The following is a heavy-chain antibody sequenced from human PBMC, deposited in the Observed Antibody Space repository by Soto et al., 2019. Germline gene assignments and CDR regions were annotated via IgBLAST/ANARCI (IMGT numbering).Heavy chain of an antibody. J-gene: IGHJ3*01. Sequence: QMTLKESGPTLVKPTQTLTLTCSFSGFSFSTSGVGGGWVRQPPGKALEWLAFIYWSGDEHYRPSLKSRLTITKATSKNQVVLIMTDMDPVDTATYYCARGLANLPVFAFDVWGQGTTVTVS. CDR2: IYWSGDE. D-gene: IGHD3-3*02. CDR3: ARGLANLPVFAFDV. V-gene: IGHV2-5*01. CDR1: GFSFSTSGVG.